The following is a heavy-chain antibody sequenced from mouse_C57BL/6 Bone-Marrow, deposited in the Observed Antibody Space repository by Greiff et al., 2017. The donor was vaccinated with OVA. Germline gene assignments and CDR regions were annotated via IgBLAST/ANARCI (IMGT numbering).Heavy chain of an antibody. V-gene: IGHV1-19*01. CDR1: GYTFTDYY. Sequence: EVQLQQSGPVLVKPGASVKMSCKASGYTFTDYYMNWVKQSHGKSLEWIGVINPYNGGTSYNQKFKGKATLTVDKSSSTAYMELNSLTSEDSAVYYCARALRSKSFYYYAMDYWGQGTSVTVSS. CDR2: INPYNGGT. J-gene: IGHJ4*01. D-gene: IGHD1-1*01. CDR3: ARALRSKSFYYYAMDY.